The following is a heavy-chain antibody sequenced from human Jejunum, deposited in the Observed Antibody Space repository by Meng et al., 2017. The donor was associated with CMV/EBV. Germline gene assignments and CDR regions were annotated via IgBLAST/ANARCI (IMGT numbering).Heavy chain of an antibody. J-gene: IGHJ4*02. CDR1: GITFSSYA. Sequence: GITFSSYAMAWVRQAPGTGLEWVAVVYSGGGTTDYADSVKGRFTISRDNSKNTLYLQMNSLRAEDTAVYYCAKEEGYTRPHYFDYWGQGTRVTVSS. D-gene: IGHD6-13*01. V-gene: IGHV3-23*03. CDR2: VYSGGGTT. CDR3: AKEEGYTRPHYFDY.